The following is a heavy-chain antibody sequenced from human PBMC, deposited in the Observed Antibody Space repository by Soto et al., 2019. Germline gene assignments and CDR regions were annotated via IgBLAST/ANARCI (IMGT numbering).Heavy chain of an antibody. J-gene: IGHJ4*02. CDR1: GYTLTSFY. CDR2: INPSDYIT. V-gene: IGHV1-46*01. CDR3: AREMGDFYYFDY. Sequence: ASVKVSCKASGYTLTSFYLHWVRQAPGQGLEWMGIINPSDYITSYAQKFQGRVTITRDTSTSTVYMELSSLRSEDTAVYYCAREMGDFYYFDYWGQGTLVTVSS. D-gene: IGHD3-16*01.